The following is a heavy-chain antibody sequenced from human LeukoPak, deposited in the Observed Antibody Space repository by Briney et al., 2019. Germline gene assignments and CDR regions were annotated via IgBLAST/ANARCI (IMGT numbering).Heavy chain of an antibody. V-gene: IGHV3-7*01. Sequence: GGSLRLSCAASGFTFSDSWMSWVRQAPGKGLEWVANMNQDGSAKGYVDSVKGRFTISRDNARNSLYLRMSSLRPEDTAVYYCATYTHWVAGDVWGQGTTVTVSS. CDR3: ATYTHWVAGDV. CDR2: MNQDGSAK. J-gene: IGHJ6*02. CDR1: GFTFSDSW. D-gene: IGHD3-16*01.